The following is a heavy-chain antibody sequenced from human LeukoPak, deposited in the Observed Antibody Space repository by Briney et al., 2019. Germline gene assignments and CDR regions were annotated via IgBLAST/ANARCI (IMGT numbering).Heavy chain of an antibody. Sequence: ASVKVSCKASGYTFTSYYMHWVRQAPGQGLEWMGIINPSGGSTSYAQKFQGRVTMTRDTSTSTVYMELSSLRSEDTAVYYCARGGEARVYYYSYGMDVWGQGTTVTVSS. V-gene: IGHV1-46*01. CDR3: ARGGEARVYYYSYGMDV. CDR1: GYTFTSYY. J-gene: IGHJ6*02. CDR2: INPSGGST.